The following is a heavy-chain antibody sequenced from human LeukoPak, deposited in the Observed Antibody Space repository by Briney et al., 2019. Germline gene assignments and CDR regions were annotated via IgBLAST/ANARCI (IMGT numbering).Heavy chain of an antibody. CDR2: INHSGST. CDR3: ARQVEIVVVPAATTYFDY. CDR1: GGSFSGYY. J-gene: IGHJ4*02. Sequence: PSVTLSLTCAVYGGSFSGYYWSWIRQPPGKGLEWIGEINHSGSTNYNPSLKSRVTISVDTSKNQFSLKLSSVTAADTAVYYCARQVEIVVVPAATTYFDYWGQGTLVTVSS. V-gene: IGHV4-34*01. D-gene: IGHD2-2*01.